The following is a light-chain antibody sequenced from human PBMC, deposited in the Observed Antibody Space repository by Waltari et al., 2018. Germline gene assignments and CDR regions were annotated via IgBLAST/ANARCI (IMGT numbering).Light chain of an antibody. CDR1: SSAVGSYNL. V-gene: IGLV2-23*02. J-gene: IGLJ3*02. CDR2: AVT. CDR3: CSYAGSTTWV. Sequence: QSALTQPASVSGSPGQSITISCTGTSSAVGSYNLFSWYQQHPGKAPKLMIYAVTKRPSGVSKRFSGSTSGNTASLTISGLQAEDEADYFCCSYAGSTTWVFGGGTKLTVL.